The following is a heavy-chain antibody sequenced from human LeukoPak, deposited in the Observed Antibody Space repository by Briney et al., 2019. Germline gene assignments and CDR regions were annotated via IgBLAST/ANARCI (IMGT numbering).Heavy chain of an antibody. V-gene: IGHV5-51*01. Sequence: GESLKISCNGPGYSFTSYWIGWVRQMPGKGLEWMGIIYPGDSDTRYSPSFQGQVTISADKSISTAYLQWSSLKASDTAMYYCARREIAAAEGAFDIWGQGTMVTVSS. J-gene: IGHJ3*02. CDR1: GYSFTSYW. D-gene: IGHD6-13*01. CDR2: IYPGDSDT. CDR3: ARREIAAAEGAFDI.